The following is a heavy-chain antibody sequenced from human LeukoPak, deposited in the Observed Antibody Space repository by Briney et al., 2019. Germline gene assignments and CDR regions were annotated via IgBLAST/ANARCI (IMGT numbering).Heavy chain of an antibody. Sequence: SQTLSLTCTVSGGSISSGGYYWSWIRQHPGKGLEWIGYIYYSGSTYYNPSLKSRVTISVDTSKNQFSLKLSSVTAADTAVYYCARERLDTAMVRALSYFDYWGQGTLVTVSS. CDR3: ARERLDTAMVRALSYFDY. CDR1: GGSISSGGYY. CDR2: IYYSGST. J-gene: IGHJ4*02. V-gene: IGHV4-31*03. D-gene: IGHD5-18*01.